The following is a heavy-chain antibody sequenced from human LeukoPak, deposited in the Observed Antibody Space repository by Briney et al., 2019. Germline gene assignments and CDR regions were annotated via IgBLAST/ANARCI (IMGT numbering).Heavy chain of an antibody. J-gene: IGHJ4*02. D-gene: IGHD3-22*01. CDR2: INHSGST. CDR3: ARGYPDYYDSSGYYPYLIQDY. Sequence: SETLSLTCAVYGGSFSGYYWSWIRQPPGKGLEWIGEINHSGSTNFNPSLKSRVTISLDTSENQFSLKLSSVTAEDTAVYYCARGYPDYYDSSGYYPYLIQDYWGQGTLVTVSS. CDR1: GGSFSGYY. V-gene: IGHV4-34*01.